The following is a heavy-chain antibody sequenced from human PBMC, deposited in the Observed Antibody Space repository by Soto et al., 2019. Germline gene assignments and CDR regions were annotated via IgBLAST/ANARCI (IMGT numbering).Heavy chain of an antibody. Sequence: EVQLLESGGGLVQPGGSLRLSCAASGFTFSNYAMSWVRQAPGRGLEWVSSISGSGDITYYADSVKGRFTISRDNSKNTLYVQMNSLRAADTPVYYCAKVKTWTYLDYWGQGTLVTVSS. V-gene: IGHV3-23*01. CDR3: AKVKTWTYLDY. CDR1: GFTFSNYA. J-gene: IGHJ4*02. CDR2: ISGSGDIT.